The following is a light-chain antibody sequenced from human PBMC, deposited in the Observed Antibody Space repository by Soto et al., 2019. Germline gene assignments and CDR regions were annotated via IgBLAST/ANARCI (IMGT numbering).Light chain of an antibody. Sequence: NFMLTQPHSVSESPGKTVTISCTRSSGSIARNYVQWYQQRPGSAPTTLICEDNQRPSGVPDRFSGSIDSSSNSASLTISGLKTEDEADYYCQSYDSNNPVVFGGGTKVTVL. CDR3: QSYDSNNPVV. CDR2: EDN. V-gene: IGLV6-57*04. J-gene: IGLJ2*01. CDR1: SGSIARNY.